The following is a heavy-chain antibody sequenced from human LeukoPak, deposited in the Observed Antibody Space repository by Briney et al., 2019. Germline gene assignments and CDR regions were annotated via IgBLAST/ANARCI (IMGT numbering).Heavy chain of an antibody. CDR2: INRSGST. CDR3: ARAIPHCSGGSCYSFWFDP. J-gene: IGHJ5*02. V-gene: IGHV4-34*01. D-gene: IGHD2-15*01. Sequence: PSETLSLTCAVYGGSFSGYYWSWIRQPPGKGLEWIGEINRSGSTNYNPSLKSRVTISVDTSKNQFSLKLSSVTAADTAVYYCARAIPHCSGGSCYSFWFDPWGQGTLVTVSS. CDR1: GGSFSGYY.